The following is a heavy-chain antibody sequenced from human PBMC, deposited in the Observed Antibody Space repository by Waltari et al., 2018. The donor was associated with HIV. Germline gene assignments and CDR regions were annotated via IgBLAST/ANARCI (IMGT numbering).Heavy chain of an antibody. J-gene: IGHJ5*02. CDR2: IYHPGIT. D-gene: IGHD2-21*01. V-gene: IGHV4-4*02. CDR3: LRVVSDGHVSSWLDP. CDR1: GGSISTYNW. Sequence: QVQLQESGPGQVEPSGTLSLTCAVSGGSISTYNWWTWVRQSPGKVLEWIGEIYHPGITNDNQSLKSRVTISVDKSKNQFSRELRSVTAADTAVYYCLRVVSDGHVSSWLDPWGQGTLVTVSS.